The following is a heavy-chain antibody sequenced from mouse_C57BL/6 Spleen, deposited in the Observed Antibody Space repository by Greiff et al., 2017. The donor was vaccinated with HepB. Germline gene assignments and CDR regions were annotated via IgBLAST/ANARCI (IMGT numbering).Heavy chain of an antibody. Sequence: QVQLQQPGAELVKPGASVKMSCKASGYTFTSYWITWVKQRPGQGLEWIGDIYPGSGSTNYNEKFKSKATLTVDTSSSTAYMQLSSLTSEDSAVYYCARERGTYSGAMDYWGQGTSVTVSS. D-gene: IGHD2-10*01. CDR3: ARERGTYSGAMDY. V-gene: IGHV1-55*01. J-gene: IGHJ4*01. CDR1: GYTFTSYW. CDR2: IYPGSGST.